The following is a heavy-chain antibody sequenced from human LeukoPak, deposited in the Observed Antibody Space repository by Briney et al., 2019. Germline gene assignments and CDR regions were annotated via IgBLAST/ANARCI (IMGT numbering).Heavy chain of an antibody. Sequence: GGSLRLSCAASGFTFSSYWMSWVRQAPGKGLEWVANIKEDGTDKYYLDYVKGRFTISRDNAKNTLFLQMNSLRAADTAIYYCATWAYGHCDWGQGTLVTVSS. D-gene: IGHD2-21*01. CDR3: ATWAYGHCD. J-gene: IGHJ4*02. CDR2: IKEDGTDK. V-gene: IGHV3-7*01. CDR1: GFTFSSYW.